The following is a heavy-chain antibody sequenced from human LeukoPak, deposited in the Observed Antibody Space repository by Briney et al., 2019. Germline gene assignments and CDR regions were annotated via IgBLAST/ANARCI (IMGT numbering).Heavy chain of an antibody. V-gene: IGHV3-23*01. CDR1: GFTFSSYA. CDR3: ACPGPAFDI. J-gene: IGHJ3*02. Sequence: PGGSVRLSCAASGFTFSSYAMSWVRQAPGKGLEWVSAISGSGGSTYYADSVKGGFPISRDNSKNTLYLQMNSLRAEDKAIYFCACPGPAFDIWGQGTMVTVSS. CDR2: ISGSGGST.